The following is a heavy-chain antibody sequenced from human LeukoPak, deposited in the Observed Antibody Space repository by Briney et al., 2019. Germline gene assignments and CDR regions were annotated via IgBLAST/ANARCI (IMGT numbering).Heavy chain of an antibody. CDR2: ISGSGGTT. J-gene: IGHJ4*02. CDR3: AKDGMGFGDPIRYFDY. Sequence: GGSLRPSCAASGFTFSSYAMSWVRQAPGKGLEWVSAISGSGGTTYYADSVKGRFTISRDTSKNTLYLQMNSLRAEDTAVYYCAKDGMGFGDPIRYFDYWGQGTLVTVSS. CDR1: GFTFSSYA. D-gene: IGHD3-10*01. V-gene: IGHV3-23*01.